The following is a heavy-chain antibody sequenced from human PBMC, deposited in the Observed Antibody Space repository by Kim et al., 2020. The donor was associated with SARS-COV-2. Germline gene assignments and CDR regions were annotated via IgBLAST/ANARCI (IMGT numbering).Heavy chain of an antibody. CDR1: VFTFSSYA. CDR3: AKGGGSIRYYIDY. CDR2: ISSSGGNT. V-gene: IGHV3-23*01. Sequence: GGSLRLSCAASVFTFSSYAMSWVRQAPGKGLEWVSTISSSGGNTYYADSVKGRFTISRDNSKNTLCLQMNSLRADDTAVYDCAKGGGSIRYYIDYWGQGT. J-gene: IGHJ4*02. D-gene: IGHD2-15*01.